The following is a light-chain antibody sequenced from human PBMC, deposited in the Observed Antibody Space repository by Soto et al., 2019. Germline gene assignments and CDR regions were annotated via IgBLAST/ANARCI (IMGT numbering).Light chain of an antibody. CDR1: QSVSGY. J-gene: IGKJ2*01. V-gene: IGKV3-11*01. Sequence: EIVLTQSPATLSLSPGERATLSCRASQSVSGYLAWYQQKPGQAPRLLIYDASNRVAGIPARFSGSGSGTDFTLTISSLQSEDFAVYYCQRYNNWPPTFGQGTKLEIK. CDR3: QRYNNWPPT. CDR2: DAS.